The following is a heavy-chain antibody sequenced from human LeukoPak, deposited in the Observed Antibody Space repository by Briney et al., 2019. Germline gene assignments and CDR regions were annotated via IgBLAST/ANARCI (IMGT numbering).Heavy chain of an antibody. V-gene: IGHV3-23*01. Sequence: GGSLRLSCAASGFTFSNYAMSWVRQAPGKGLKWVSAISGSGGSTYYADSVKGRFTISRDNSKNTLYLQMSSLRAEDTALYYCAKDQSSSSWLRGAFDYWGQGTLVTVSS. CDR2: ISGSGGST. CDR1: GFTFSNYA. D-gene: IGHD6-13*01. CDR3: AKDQSSSSWLRGAFDY. J-gene: IGHJ4*02.